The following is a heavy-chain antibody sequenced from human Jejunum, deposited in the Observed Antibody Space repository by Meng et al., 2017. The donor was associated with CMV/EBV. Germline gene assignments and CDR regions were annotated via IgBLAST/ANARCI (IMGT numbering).Heavy chain of an antibody. V-gene: IGHV4-39*07. CDR2: IYYSGAT. J-gene: IGHJ4*02. CDR3: ATAIPRSVFDY. CDR1: GASITSSSYY. D-gene: IGHD2-15*01. Sequence: VSGASITSSSYYWGWIRQPPGKGLEWIGSIYYSGATYYNPSLNSRITISVDGSQNRFSLKVSSVTAADTAVYYCATAIPRSVFDYWGQGALVTVSS.